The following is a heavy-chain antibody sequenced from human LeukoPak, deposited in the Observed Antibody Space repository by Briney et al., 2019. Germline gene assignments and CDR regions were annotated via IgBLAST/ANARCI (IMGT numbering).Heavy chain of an antibody. CDR2: INHSGST. D-gene: IGHD6-13*01. Sequence: SETLSLTCAVYGGSFSGYYWSWIRQPPGKGLEWIGEINHSGSTNYNPSLKSRVTISVDTSKNQFSLKLSSVTAADTAVYYCAGIAAATGGGGMDVWGQGTTVTVSS. CDR3: AGIAAATGGGGMDV. V-gene: IGHV4-34*01. J-gene: IGHJ6*02. CDR1: GGSFSGYY.